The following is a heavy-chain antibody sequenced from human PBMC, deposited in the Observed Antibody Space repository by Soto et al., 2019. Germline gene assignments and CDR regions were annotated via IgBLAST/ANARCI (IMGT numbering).Heavy chain of an antibody. J-gene: IGHJ4*02. CDR1: GGSISSGGYY. V-gene: IGHV4-31*03. D-gene: IGHD3-22*01. CDR3: ARGGPNYYDSSGYPDY. Sequence: LSLTCTVSGGSISSGGYYWSWIRQHPGKGLEWIGYIYYSGSTYYNPSLKSRVTISVDTSKNQFPLKLSSVTAADTAVYYCARGGPNYYDSSGYPDYRGQGTLVTVS. CDR2: IYYSGST.